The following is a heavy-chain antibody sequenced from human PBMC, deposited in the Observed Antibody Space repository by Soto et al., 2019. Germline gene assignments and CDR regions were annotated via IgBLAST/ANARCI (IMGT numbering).Heavy chain of an antibody. D-gene: IGHD3-22*01. V-gene: IGHV3-23*01. Sequence: PGGSLRLSCAASGFTFSSYAMSWVRQAPGKGLEWVSAISGSGGSTYYADSVKGRFSISRDNSKNTLYLQMNSLRAEDTAVYYCAKDPPNYYDCSGYLVRPEAFDISGQGTMVTVS. J-gene: IGHJ3*02. CDR2: ISGSGGST. CDR3: AKDPPNYYDCSGYLVRPEAFDI. CDR1: GFTFSSYA.